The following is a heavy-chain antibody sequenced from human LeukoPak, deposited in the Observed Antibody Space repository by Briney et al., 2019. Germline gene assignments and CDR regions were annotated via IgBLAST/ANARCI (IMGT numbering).Heavy chain of an antibody. CDR3: AELGITMIGGV. J-gene: IGHJ6*04. CDR2: IKQDGSEK. D-gene: IGHD3-10*02. V-gene: IGHV3-7*01. Sequence: PGGSLRLSCAASGFTFSNYWMSWVRQAPGKGLEWVANIKQDGSEKYYVDSVKGRFIISRDNAKNSLYLQMNSLRVEDTAVYYCAELGITMIGGVWGKGTTVTISS. CDR1: GFTFSNYW.